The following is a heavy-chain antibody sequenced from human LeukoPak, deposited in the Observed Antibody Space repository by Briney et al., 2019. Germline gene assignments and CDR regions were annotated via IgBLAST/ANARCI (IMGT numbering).Heavy chain of an antibody. D-gene: IGHD3-3*01. CDR3: ARERPGGDYDFWSGFDY. J-gene: IGHJ4*02. V-gene: IGHV4-59*12. CDR2: IYYTGNT. Sequence: SETLSLTCTVSGGSISNYYWSWIRQSPGKGLEWIGYIYYTGNTNYNPSLESRVIISVDTSKNQFSLKLSSVTAADTAVYYCARERPGGDYDFWSGFDYWGQGTLVTVSS. CDR1: GGSISNYY.